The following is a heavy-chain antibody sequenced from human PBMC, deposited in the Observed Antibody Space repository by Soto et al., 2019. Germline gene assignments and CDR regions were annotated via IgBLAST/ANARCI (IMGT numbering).Heavy chain of an antibody. D-gene: IGHD6-13*01. V-gene: IGHV3-23*01. CDR3: VSDRERHAWYEDY. Sequence: GGSLRLSCVASGFSFSSYAMSWVRQAPGEGLEWVSVISGSDGSTYYADSVKGRFPISRDDYKNTLYLQMNSLRAEDTAVYYWVSDRERHAWYEDYWGQGNLVTVDS. J-gene: IGHJ4*02. CDR1: GFSFSSYA. CDR2: ISGSDGST.